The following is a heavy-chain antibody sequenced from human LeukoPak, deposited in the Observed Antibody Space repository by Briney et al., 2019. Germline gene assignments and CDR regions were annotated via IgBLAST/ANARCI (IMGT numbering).Heavy chain of an antibody. CDR1: GFTFSSYS. V-gene: IGHV3-48*01. CDR3: ARVQSDWNYDY. J-gene: IGHJ4*02. CDR2: ISSSSSTI. D-gene: IGHD1-7*01. Sequence: PGGSLRLSCAASGFTFSSYSMNWVRQAPGKGLEWVSYISSSSSTIYYADSVKGRFTISRDNAKNSLYLQMNSLRAEDTAVYYCARVQSDWNYDYWGQGTLVTVSS.